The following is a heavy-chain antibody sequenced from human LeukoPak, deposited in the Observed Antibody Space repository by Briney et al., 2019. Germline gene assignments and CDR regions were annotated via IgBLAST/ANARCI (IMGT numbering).Heavy chain of an antibody. CDR3: ASFVWARGFEY. V-gene: IGHV4-31*03. CDR2: ISHSGIT. J-gene: IGHJ4*02. D-gene: IGHD5-12*01. CDR1: GGSISSGGYY. Sequence: SQTLSLTCTVSGGSISSGGYYWSWIRQHPGKGLEWIGEISHSGITKYNPSLNSRVTISIDTSKSQSSLKLTSVSAADTSIYYCASFVWARGFEYWGRGILVTVSS.